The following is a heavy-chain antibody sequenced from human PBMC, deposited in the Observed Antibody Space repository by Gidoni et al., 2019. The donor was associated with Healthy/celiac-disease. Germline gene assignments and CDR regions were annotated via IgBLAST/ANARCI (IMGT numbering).Heavy chain of an antibody. CDR2: ISGSGGST. J-gene: IGHJ4*02. Sequence: EVQLLESGGGLVQPGGSLRLSCAASGFTFSSYAMSWVRQAPGKGLEWVSAISGSGGSTYYADPVKGRFTISRDNSKNTLYLQMNSLRAEDTAVYYCAKGVFGIAAAGDYFDYWGQGTLVTVSS. CDR3: AKGVFGIAAAGDYFDY. CDR1: GFTFSSYA. D-gene: IGHD6-13*01. V-gene: IGHV3-23*01.